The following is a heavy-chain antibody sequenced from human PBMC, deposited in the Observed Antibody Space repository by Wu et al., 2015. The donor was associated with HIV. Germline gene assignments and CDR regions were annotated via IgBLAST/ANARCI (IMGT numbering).Heavy chain of an antibody. CDR2: INPNTGGT. CDR1: GGTFSTYA. J-gene: IGHJ6*03. CDR3: ARDPGGVYYFYYYMDV. Sequence: QVQLAQSGAEVKKPGSSVKVSCKASGGTFSTYAVSWLRQAPGQGLEWMGWINPNTGGTDYAQKFQGRVTMTRDTSITTAYMELNRLKSDDTALYYCARDPGGVYYFYYYMDVWGKGTTVTVSS. V-gene: IGHV1-2*02. D-gene: IGHD3-10*01.